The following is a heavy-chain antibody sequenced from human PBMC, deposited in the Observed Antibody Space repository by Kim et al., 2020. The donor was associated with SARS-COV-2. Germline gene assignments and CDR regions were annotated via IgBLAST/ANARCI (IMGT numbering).Heavy chain of an antibody. D-gene: IGHD3-3*01. V-gene: IGHV3-49*04. Sequence: GGSLRLSCIASGLTFGDYALSWVRQAPGKGLEWVGFTRSKAYGGAIEYAASMKGRFTISRDDSESIAYLEMNSLKTEDTAVYYCTRVGEWSLKDWGQGTLVTVSS. CDR1: GLTFGDYA. CDR2: TRSKAYGGAI. CDR3: TRVGEWSLKD. J-gene: IGHJ4*02.